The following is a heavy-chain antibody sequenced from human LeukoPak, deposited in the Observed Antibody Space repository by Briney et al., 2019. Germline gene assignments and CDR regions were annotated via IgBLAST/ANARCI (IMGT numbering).Heavy chain of an antibody. CDR1: GYTFTSYY. J-gene: IGHJ3*02. D-gene: IGHD3-10*01. Sequence: ASVKVSCKASGYTFTSYYMHWVRQAPGQGLEWMGIIKPSGGSTSYAQKFQGRVTMTRDMSTSTVYMELSSLRSDDTAVYYCARGSWPPDITMVRGATDDAFDIWGQGTMVTVSS. CDR3: ARGSWPPDITMVRGATDDAFDI. CDR2: IKPSGGST. V-gene: IGHV1-46*01.